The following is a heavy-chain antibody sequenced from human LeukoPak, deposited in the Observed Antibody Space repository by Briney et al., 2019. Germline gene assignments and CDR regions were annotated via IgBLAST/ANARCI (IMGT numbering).Heavy chain of an antibody. Sequence: ASVKVSCKASGYTFPTYIIHWVRQAPGQRLEWMGWINPGNGNTEYSQNFQGRVTITRHTSASTAYMELSSLRSEDTAVYYCSRDRFYVSGTYNHFDSWGQGAQVTVSS. D-gene: IGHD3-10*01. CDR3: SRDRFYVSGTYNHFDS. V-gene: IGHV1-3*01. CDR1: GYTFPTYI. CDR2: INPGNGNT. J-gene: IGHJ4*02.